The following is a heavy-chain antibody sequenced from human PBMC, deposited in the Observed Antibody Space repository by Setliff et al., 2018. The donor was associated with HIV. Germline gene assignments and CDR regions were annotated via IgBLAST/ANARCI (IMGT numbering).Heavy chain of an antibody. Sequence: GASVKVSCKSPGYSFTNHYMHWVRQAPGQGIEWMGVINPTGGSTRNTQKFQGRVAMTRDTSTSTVYMELSSLRSEDTAVYYCASAGAWQRNALDIWGQGTMVTVSS. CDR3: ASAGAWQRNALDI. V-gene: IGHV1-46*01. CDR1: GYSFTNHY. D-gene: IGHD5-12*01. J-gene: IGHJ3*02. CDR2: INPTGGST.